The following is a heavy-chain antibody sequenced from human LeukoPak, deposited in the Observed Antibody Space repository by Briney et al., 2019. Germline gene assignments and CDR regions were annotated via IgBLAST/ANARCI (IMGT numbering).Heavy chain of an antibody. D-gene: IGHD3-22*01. Sequence: ASVKVSCKASGYTFTSYAMHWVRQAPGQRLEWMGWINAGNGNTKYSQKFQGRVTITRDTSASTAYMELSSLRSEDTAVYYCALRMGDSSGCYFFDYWGQGTLVTVSS. J-gene: IGHJ4*02. V-gene: IGHV1-3*01. CDR1: GYTFTSYA. CDR3: ALRMGDSSGCYFFDY. CDR2: INAGNGNT.